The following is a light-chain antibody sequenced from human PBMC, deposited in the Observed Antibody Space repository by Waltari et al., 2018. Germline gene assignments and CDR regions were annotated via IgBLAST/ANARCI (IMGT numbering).Light chain of an antibody. CDR3: QYYYLYSRG. CDR2: RAS. V-gene: IGKV1-5*03. J-gene: IGKJ2*03. Sequence: DIQMTQSPSTLSASVGDRVTITCRASQSIGDWMAWYQQEPGKAPKLLIYRASTLQSGVPSRFSVSGSGTEFTLTISSLQPDDFGSYYCQYYYLYSRGFGQGTKVEIK. CDR1: QSIGDW.